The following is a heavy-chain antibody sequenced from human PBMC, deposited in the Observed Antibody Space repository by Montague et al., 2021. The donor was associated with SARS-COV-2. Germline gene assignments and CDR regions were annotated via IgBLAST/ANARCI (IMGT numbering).Heavy chain of an antibody. V-gene: IGHV4-61*02. CDR2: IYTSGST. D-gene: IGHD6-19*01. J-gene: IGHJ4*02. Sequence: TLSLTSTVSGGSISSGSYYWSWIRQPAGKGLEWIGRIYTSGSTNYNPSLKSRVTISIDTSKKQFSLKLSSVTAADTAVYYCARAVYTGGWYGVNYFDYWGQGTLVTVSS. CDR3: ARAVYTGGWYGVNYFDY. CDR1: GGSISSGSYY.